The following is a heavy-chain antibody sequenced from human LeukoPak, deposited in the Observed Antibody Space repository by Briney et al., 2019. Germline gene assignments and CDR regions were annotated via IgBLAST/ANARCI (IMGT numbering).Heavy chain of an antibody. V-gene: IGHV1-18*01. CDR2: INTYNGNT. Sequence: GASVKVSCKASGYTFSSYGISWVRQAPGQGLEWMGWINTYNGNTNYAQKLQGRVTMTTDTSTSTAYMELRSLRSDDTAVYYCARERGGYSYGDHWGQGTLVTVSS. CDR3: ARERGGYSYGDH. J-gene: IGHJ4*02. CDR1: GYTFSSYG. D-gene: IGHD5-18*01.